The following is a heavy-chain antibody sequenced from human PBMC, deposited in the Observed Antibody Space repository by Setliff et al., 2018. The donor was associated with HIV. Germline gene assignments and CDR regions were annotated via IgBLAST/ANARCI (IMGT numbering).Heavy chain of an antibody. CDR3: ARGRMATTIGGY. J-gene: IGHJ4*02. CDR1: GGSIGSGGYY. Sequence: SETLSLTCTVSGGSIGSGGYYWNWIRQHPGRGLEWIGYIYYSGTTYYNPSLKSRVTISVDTSKNQFSLKLNSVTAADTAVYYCARGRMATTIGGYWGQGTLVTVSS. D-gene: IGHD1-1*01. V-gene: IGHV4-31*03. CDR2: IYYSGTT.